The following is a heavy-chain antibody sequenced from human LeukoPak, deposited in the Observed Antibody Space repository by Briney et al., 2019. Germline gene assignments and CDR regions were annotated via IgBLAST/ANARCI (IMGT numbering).Heavy chain of an antibody. CDR3: ARGRGDYSPSVEVDY. Sequence: PSETLFLTCAVYGGSFSGYYWSWIRQPPGKGLEWIGEINHSGSTNYNPSLKSRVTISVDTSKNQFSLKLSSVTAADTAVYYCARGRGDYSPSVEVDYWGQGTLVTVSS. CDR2: INHSGST. D-gene: IGHD4-17*01. V-gene: IGHV4-34*01. CDR1: GGSFSGYY. J-gene: IGHJ4*02.